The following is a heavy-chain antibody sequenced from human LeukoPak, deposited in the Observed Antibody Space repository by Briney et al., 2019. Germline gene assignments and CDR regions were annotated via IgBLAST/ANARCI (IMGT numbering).Heavy chain of an antibody. V-gene: IGHV3-23*01. Sequence: GGSLRLSCAASGLTFNNHGMSCVRPASGKGLEWVSDVSDSGSDTSHADSVKARFTVSRDNSKNTLYLQMNSLRAEDTAVYYCAKRVPYSSSSVYFDNWGQGTLVTVSS. CDR1: GLTFNNHG. CDR2: VSDSGSDT. CDR3: AKRVPYSSSSVYFDN. D-gene: IGHD6-6*01. J-gene: IGHJ4*02.